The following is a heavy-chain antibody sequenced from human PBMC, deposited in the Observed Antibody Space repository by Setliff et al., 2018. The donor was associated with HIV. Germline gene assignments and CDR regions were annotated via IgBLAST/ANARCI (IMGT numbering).Heavy chain of an antibody. CDR3: AKDQGYGESLPYY. V-gene: IGHV4-59*01. D-gene: IGHD3-10*01. CDR2: IYFTGSS. J-gene: IGHJ4*02. CDR1: GGSISSDY. Sequence: SETLSLTCTVSGGSISSDYWSWIRQPPGKGLEWIGYIYFTGSSDNNPSLKSRVTLSVDTSKHQFSLKLSSVTAADTAVYYCAKDQGYGESLPYYWGQGTLVTV.